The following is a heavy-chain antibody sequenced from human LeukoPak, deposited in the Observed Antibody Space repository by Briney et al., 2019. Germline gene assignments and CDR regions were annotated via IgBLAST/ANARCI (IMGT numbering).Heavy chain of an antibody. CDR1: GGSISSGSYY. J-gene: IGHJ4*02. Sequence: PSETLSLTCTVSGGSISSGSYYWSWIRQPAGKGLEWIGRIYTSGSTNYNPSLKSRVTISVDTSKNQFSLKLSSVTAADTAVYYCARGVAAAGRRDFDYWGQGTLVTVSS. V-gene: IGHV4-61*02. D-gene: IGHD6-13*01. CDR3: ARGVAAAGRRDFDY. CDR2: IYTSGST.